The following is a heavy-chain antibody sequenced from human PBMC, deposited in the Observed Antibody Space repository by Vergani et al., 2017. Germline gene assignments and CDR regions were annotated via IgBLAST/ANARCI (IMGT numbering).Heavy chain of an antibody. CDR2: IKQDESEK. CDR1: GFTFSSYW. J-gene: IGHJ6*03. V-gene: IGHV3-7*01. Sequence: EVQLVESGGGLVQPGGSLRLSCAASGFTFSSYWMSWVRQAPGKGLEWVANIKQDESEKYYVDSVKGRFTISRDNAKNSLYLQMNSLRAEETAVYYCARGKTGDSSTSCYRYYYYYYRDGWGK. D-gene: IGHD2-2*01. CDR3: ARGKTGDSSTSCYRYYYYYYRDG.